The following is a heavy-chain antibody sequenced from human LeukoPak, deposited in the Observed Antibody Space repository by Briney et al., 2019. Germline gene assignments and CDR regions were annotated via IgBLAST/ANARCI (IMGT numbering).Heavy chain of an antibody. CDR1: GYTFTSYG. Sequence: ASVKVSCKASGYTFTSYGISWVRQAPGQGLEWMGWISPYNYKTNFAQNFQGRVTMTTDTSTRTAYMDLRSLRSDDTAVYYCARRSDSSSWYPFDYWGQGTLVTVSS. J-gene: IGHJ4*02. V-gene: IGHV1-18*01. CDR3: ARRSDSSSWYPFDY. CDR2: ISPYNYKT. D-gene: IGHD6-13*01.